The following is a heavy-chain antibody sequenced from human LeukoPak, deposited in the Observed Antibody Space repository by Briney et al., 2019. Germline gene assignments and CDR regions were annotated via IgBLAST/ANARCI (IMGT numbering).Heavy chain of an antibody. Sequence: SETLSLTCTVSGGSISSSSYYWGWIRQPPGKGLEWIGSIYYSGSTYYNPSLRSRVTISVDTSKNQFSVKLSPVTAADTAVYYCAKIVAVPAASHNWFDPWGQGTLVTVSS. D-gene: IGHD2-2*01. CDR1: GGSISSSSYY. V-gene: IGHV4-39*07. CDR2: IYYSGST. CDR3: AKIVAVPAASHNWFDP. J-gene: IGHJ5*02.